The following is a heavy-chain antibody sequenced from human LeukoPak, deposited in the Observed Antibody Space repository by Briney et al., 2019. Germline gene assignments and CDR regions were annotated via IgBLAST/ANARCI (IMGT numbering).Heavy chain of an antibody. V-gene: IGHV3-74*03. CDR3: GRDARRHRYFDL. J-gene: IGHJ2*01. D-gene: IGHD6-6*01. Sequence: GGSPRLPCVPSVFTSIDFWMHCVRQVPERGRMCLARISGSANSITYAEAVDGRFTNTRDTTKKPLYLQMTHLKVDDTAMYFCGRDARRHRYFDLWGHGTLVTVTS. CDR1: VFTSIDFW. CDR2: ISGSANSI.